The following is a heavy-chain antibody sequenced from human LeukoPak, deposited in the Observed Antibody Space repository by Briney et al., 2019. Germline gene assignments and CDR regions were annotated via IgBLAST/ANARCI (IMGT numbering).Heavy chain of an antibody. CDR1: GGSISSYY. Sequence: PSETLSLTCTVSGGSISSYYWSWIRQPPGKGLEWIGYIYYGGSTNYNPSLKSRVTISVDTSKNQFSLKLSSVTAADTAVYYCARVHIAAAGPYYFDYWGQGTLVTVSS. CDR2: IYYGGST. V-gene: IGHV4-59*01. D-gene: IGHD6-13*01. J-gene: IGHJ4*02. CDR3: ARVHIAAAGPYYFDY.